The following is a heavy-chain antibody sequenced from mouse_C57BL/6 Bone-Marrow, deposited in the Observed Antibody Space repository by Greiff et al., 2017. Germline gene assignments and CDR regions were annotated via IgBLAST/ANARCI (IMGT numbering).Heavy chain of an antibody. V-gene: IGHV5-6*03. Sequence: EVMLVESGGGLVKPGGSLKLSCAASGFTFSSYGMSWVRQTPDKRLEWVATISSGGSYTYYPDTVKGRFTISRDNAKNTLYLQMSSLKSEDTAMYYCARQGIYYYGSSYDWFAYWGQGTRVTVSA. CDR3: ARQGIYYYGSSYDWFAY. CDR2: ISSGGSYT. J-gene: IGHJ3*01. D-gene: IGHD1-1*01. CDR1: GFTFSSYG.